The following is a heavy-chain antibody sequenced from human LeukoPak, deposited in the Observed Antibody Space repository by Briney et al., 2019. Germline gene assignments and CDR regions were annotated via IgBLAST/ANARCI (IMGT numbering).Heavy chain of an antibody. CDR1: GLTFSFYG. CDR2: IWYDGSKE. Sequence: PGTSLRLSCATSGLTFSFYGMHWVRQAPGKGLEWVSVIWYDGSKEYYADSVRGRFTISRDNSKNTLYLQMNSLRAEDTAVYYCARSQRYCRGGYCSYQYYFEYWGQGTLVTVSS. V-gene: IGHV3-33*01. D-gene: IGHD2-15*01. CDR3: ARSQRYCRGGYCSYQYYFEY. J-gene: IGHJ4*02.